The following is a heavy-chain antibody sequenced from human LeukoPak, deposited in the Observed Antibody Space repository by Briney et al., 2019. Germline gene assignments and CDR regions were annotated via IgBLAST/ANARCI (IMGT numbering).Heavy chain of an antibody. Sequence: PSETLSLTCTVSGGSISSSSYYWGWIRQPPGKGLEWIGSIYYSGSTYYNPSLKSRVTISVDTSKNQFSLKLSSVTAADTAVYYCAGVGPVEMATINWGQGTLVTVSS. CDR1: GGSISSSSYY. J-gene: IGHJ4*02. CDR3: AGVGPVEMATIN. CDR2: IYYSGST. V-gene: IGHV4-39*07. D-gene: IGHD5-24*01.